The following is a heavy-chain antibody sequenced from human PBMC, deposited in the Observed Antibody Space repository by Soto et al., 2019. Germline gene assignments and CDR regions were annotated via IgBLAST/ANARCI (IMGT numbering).Heavy chain of an antibody. CDR1: GGSISSGGYY. D-gene: IGHD1-26*01. V-gene: IGHV4-31*03. J-gene: IGHJ6*02. CDR3: ARTLFGGSYYDYYGLDV. CDR2: IYSSGST. Sequence: QVQLKESGPGLVKPSQTLSLTCTVSGGSISSGGYYWSWIRQLPGKCLEWIGYIYSSGSTYYNPSLRIRVTISVDTSKNQCSMKLSSVTAADTAVYYCARTLFGGSYYDYYGLDVWGQETTVTVSS.